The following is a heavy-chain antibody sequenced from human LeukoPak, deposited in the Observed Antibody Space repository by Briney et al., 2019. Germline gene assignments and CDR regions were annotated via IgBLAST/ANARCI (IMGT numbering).Heavy chain of an antibody. Sequence: PGGSLRLSCAASGFTFSSYGMHWVRQAPGKGLEWVAVISYDGSNKYYADSVKGRFTISRDNSKNTLYLQMNSLRAEDTAVYYCAKDQGAVAGTPGDYWGQGTLVTVSS. V-gene: IGHV3-30*18. CDR3: AKDQGAVAGTPGDY. J-gene: IGHJ4*02. D-gene: IGHD6-19*01. CDR1: GFTFSSYG. CDR2: ISYDGSNK.